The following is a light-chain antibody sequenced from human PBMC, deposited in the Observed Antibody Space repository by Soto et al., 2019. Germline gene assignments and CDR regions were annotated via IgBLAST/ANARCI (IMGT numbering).Light chain of an antibody. V-gene: IGKV1-39*01. CDR1: QSIGTY. Sequence: DIQMTQSPSSLSASVGDRVTITCRASQSIGTYLNWYRQKPGKAPKLLIYAASSLQGGVPSRFSGSGSGTDFTLTITSLQPEDFATYYCQQTYSSPPSFGLGTKLEIK. J-gene: IGKJ2*01. CDR2: AAS. CDR3: QQTYSSPPS.